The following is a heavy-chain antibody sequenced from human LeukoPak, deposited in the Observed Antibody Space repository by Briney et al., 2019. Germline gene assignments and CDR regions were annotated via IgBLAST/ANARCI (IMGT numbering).Heavy chain of an antibody. CDR2: IHDSGST. D-gene: IGHD3-10*01. CDR3: ARQLNAGSYPLDH. Sequence: SETLSLTCTVSGGSIRSYYWSWIWQPPGKGLEWIAHIHDSGSTSYNPSLKSRLTMSVDTSKNQFSLRLRSVTAADTAVYYCARQLNAGSYPLDHWGQGTLVTVSS. V-gene: IGHV4-59*08. CDR1: GGSIRSYY. J-gene: IGHJ4*02.